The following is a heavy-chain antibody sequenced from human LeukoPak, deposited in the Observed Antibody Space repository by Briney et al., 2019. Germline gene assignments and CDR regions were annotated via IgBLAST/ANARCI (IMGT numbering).Heavy chain of an antibody. D-gene: IGHD2-2*01. Sequence: GGSLRLSCAASGFTFDDYGMSWVRQAPGKGLEWVSGINWDGGSTGYADSVKGRFTISRDNAKNSLYLQMNSLRAEDTALYYCARGYCSSTSCYFDYWGQGTLVTVSS. CDR3: ARGYCSSTSCYFDY. V-gene: IGHV3-20*04. CDR2: INWDGGST. J-gene: IGHJ4*02. CDR1: GFTFDDYG.